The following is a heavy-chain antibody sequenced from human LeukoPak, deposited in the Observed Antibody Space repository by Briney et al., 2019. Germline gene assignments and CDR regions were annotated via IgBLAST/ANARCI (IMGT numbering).Heavy chain of an antibody. CDR1: GYTFTSYD. CDR2: INPNSGGT. J-gene: IGHJ3*02. CDR3: ARYYDFWSGYPSFDI. D-gene: IGHD3-3*01. Sequence: ASVKVSCKASGYTFTSYDINWVRQATGQGLEWMGWINPNSGGTNYAQKFQGRVTMTRDTSISTAYMELSRLRSDDTAVYYCARYYDFWSGYPSFDIWGQGTMVTVSS. V-gene: IGHV1-2*02.